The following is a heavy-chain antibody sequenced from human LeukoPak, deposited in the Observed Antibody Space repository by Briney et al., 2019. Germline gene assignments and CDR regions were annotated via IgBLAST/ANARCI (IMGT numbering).Heavy chain of an antibody. D-gene: IGHD4-23*01. Sequence: GGSLRLSCAASGLTFSNYAMNWVRQASGRGLEWVSGITDSGRKTYYADSVKGRFTISRDNAKNTLYLQMNSLRAEDTAVYYCARRWIDYWGQGTLVTVSS. J-gene: IGHJ4*02. CDR3: ARRWIDY. CDR2: ITDSGRKT. CDR1: GLTFSNYA. V-gene: IGHV3-23*01.